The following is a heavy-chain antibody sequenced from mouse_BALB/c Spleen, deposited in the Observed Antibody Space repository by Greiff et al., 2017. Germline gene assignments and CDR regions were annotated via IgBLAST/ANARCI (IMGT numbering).Heavy chain of an antibody. Sequence: VMLVESGGGLVQPGGSRKLSCAASGFTFSSFGMHWVRQAPEKGLEWVAYISSGSSTIYYADTVKGRFTISRDNPKNTLFLQMTSLRSEDTAMYYCARDDYDGAWFAYWGQGTLVTVSA. CDR2: ISSGSSTI. D-gene: IGHD2-4*01. J-gene: IGHJ3*01. CDR1: GFTFSSFG. CDR3: ARDDYDGAWFAY. V-gene: IGHV5-17*02.